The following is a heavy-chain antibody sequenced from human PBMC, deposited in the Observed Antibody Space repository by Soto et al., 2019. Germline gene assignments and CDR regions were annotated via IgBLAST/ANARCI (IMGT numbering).Heavy chain of an antibody. CDR2: IYYSGST. V-gene: IGHV4-31*03. Sequence: SETLSLTCTVSGGSISSGGYYWSWIRQHPGKGLEWIGYIYYSGSTYYNPSLKSRVTISVDTSKNQFSLKLSSVTAADTAVYYCARLVLQYNYAGLDYWGKGTLVTVSS. J-gene: IGHJ4*02. CDR1: GGSISSGGYY. D-gene: IGHD1-20*01. CDR3: ARLVLQYNYAGLDY.